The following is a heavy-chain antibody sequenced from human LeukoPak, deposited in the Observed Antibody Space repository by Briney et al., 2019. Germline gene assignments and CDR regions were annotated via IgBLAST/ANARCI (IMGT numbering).Heavy chain of an antibody. D-gene: IGHD5-24*01. V-gene: IGHV3-23*01. CDR3: ARGTFKRWLQMGDY. Sequence: GGSLRLSCAASGFTFSSYAMSWVRQAPGMGLEWVSAISGSGSSTYYADSVKGRFTISRDNSKNTLYLQMNSLRAEDTAVYYCARGTFKRWLQMGDYWGQGTLVTVSS. CDR2: ISGSGSST. J-gene: IGHJ4*02. CDR1: GFTFSSYA.